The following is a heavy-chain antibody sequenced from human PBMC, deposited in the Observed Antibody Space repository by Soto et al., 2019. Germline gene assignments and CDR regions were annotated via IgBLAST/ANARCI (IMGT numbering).Heavy chain of an antibody. CDR2: IIPIFGTA. D-gene: IGHD3-22*01. Sequence: SVKVSCKASGGTFSSYSISWVRQAPGQGLEWMGGIIPIFGTANYAQKFQGRVTITADESTSTAYMELSSLRSEDTAVYYCASGYYDSSGYYSKDAFDIWGQGTMVTVSS. V-gene: IGHV1-69*13. J-gene: IGHJ3*02. CDR3: ASGYYDSSGYYSKDAFDI. CDR1: GGTFSSYS.